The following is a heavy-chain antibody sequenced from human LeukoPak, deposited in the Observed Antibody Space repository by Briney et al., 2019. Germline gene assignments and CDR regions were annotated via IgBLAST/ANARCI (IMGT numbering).Heavy chain of an antibody. D-gene: IGHD1-26*01. V-gene: IGHV3-30-3*01. J-gene: IGHJ4*02. CDR2: ISYDGGNK. CDR1: GFTFSSYA. Sequence: PWGSLRLSCAVSGFTFSSYAMHWVRQAPGKGLEWVAFISYDGGNKYYADSVKGRLTICRDNSKNTLYLQMNSLRAEDTAVYYCARVVGAMDYWGQGTLVTVSS. CDR3: ARVVGAMDY.